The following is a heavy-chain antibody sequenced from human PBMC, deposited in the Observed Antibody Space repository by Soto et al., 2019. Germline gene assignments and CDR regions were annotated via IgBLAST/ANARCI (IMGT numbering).Heavy chain of an antibody. V-gene: IGHV4-59*08. Sequence: QVQLQESGPGLVKPSETLSLTCTVSGGSISSYYWSWIRQPPGKGLEWIGYIYYSGSTNYNPSLQSRVTISVATSKNQFSLKLSSVTAADTAVYYCARLTYCSSTSCYGGNYYYGMDVWGQGTTVTVSS. CDR1: GGSISSYY. D-gene: IGHD2-2*01. CDR3: ARLTYCSSTSCYGGNYYYGMDV. J-gene: IGHJ6*02. CDR2: IYYSGST.